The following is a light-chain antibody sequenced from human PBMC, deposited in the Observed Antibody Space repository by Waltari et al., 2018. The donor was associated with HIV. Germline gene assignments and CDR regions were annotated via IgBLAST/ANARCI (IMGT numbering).Light chain of an antibody. J-gene: IGKJ3*01. CDR2: AAS. Sequence: DIQMTQSPSPLSASLGDRVPLSCRASQGINNYLAWYQQKPGKVPNLLIYAASTLQSGVPSRCSGSGSGTDFTLTISSLQPEDVATYYCQKYNSALGVTFGPGTKVGIK. V-gene: IGKV1-27*01. CDR3: QKYNSALGVT. CDR1: QGINNY.